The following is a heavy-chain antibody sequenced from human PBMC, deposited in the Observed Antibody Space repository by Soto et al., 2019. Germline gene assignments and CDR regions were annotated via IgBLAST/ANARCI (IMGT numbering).Heavy chain of an antibody. J-gene: IGHJ4*02. CDR1: GGSVSSGSYE. Sequence: SETLSLTCTVSGGSVSSGSYEWSWIRQPPGKGLEWIGYIYYSGSTNYNPSLKSRVTISADTSKNQFSLKLSSVTAADTAVYYCATSPSSSWSSQFDYWGQGTLVTVSS. CDR3: ATSPSSSWSSQFDY. D-gene: IGHD6-13*01. CDR2: IYYSGST. V-gene: IGHV4-61*01.